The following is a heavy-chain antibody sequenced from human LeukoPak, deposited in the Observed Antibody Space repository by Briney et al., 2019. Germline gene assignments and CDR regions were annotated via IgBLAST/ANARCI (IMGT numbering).Heavy chain of an antibody. V-gene: IGHV4-34*01. CDR3: ARGSHAGGREWNY. D-gene: IGHD3-3*01. Sequence: SETLSLTCAVYGGSFSGYYWSWIRQPPGKGLEWIGEINHSGSTNYNPSLKSRVTISVDTSKNQFSLKLSSVTAADTAVYYCARGSHAGGREWNYWGQGTLVTVSS. CDR2: INHSGST. CDR1: GGSFSGYY. J-gene: IGHJ4*02.